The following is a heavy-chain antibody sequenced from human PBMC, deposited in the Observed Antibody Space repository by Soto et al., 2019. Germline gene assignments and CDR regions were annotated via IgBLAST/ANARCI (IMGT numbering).Heavy chain of an antibody. J-gene: IGHJ6*02. D-gene: IGHD3-10*01. CDR3: AGGGENYYSGIDV. CDR1: GGPFMSYY. CDR2: IYYTGST. V-gene: IGHV4-59*13. Sequence: QVQLQESGPGLVKPWETLSLTCTVSGGPFMSYYWSWIRQPPGKGLEWIGYIYYTGSTNYNHSLNSRVTISVDTSKNEFSFSLKLISLTAADTAVYYCAGGGENYYSGIDVWGQGTTVTVSS.